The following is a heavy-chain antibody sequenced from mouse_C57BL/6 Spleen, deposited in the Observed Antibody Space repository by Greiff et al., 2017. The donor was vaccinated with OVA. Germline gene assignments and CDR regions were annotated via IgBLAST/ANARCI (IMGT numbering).Heavy chain of an antibody. J-gene: IGHJ4*01. Sequence: QVQLQQPGAELVRPGSSVKLSCKASGYTFTSYWMHWVKQRPIQGLEWIGNIDPSDSETHYNQKFKDKATLTVDKSSSTAYMQLSSLTSEDSAVYYCASGDGWAMDCWGQGTSVTVSS. CDR3: ASGDGWAMDC. CDR1: GYTFTSYW. V-gene: IGHV1-52*01. D-gene: IGHD2-3*01. CDR2: IDPSDSET.